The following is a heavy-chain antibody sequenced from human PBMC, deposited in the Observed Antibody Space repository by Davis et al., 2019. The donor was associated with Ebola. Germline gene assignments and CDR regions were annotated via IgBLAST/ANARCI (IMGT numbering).Heavy chain of an antibody. CDR3: ARDPPYDQGYDY. CDR1: GDSVSSNTAA. CDR2: TYYSSKWFV. V-gene: IGHV6-1*01. Sequence: MPSETLSLTCAISGDSVSSNTAAWNWIRQSPSRGLEWLGRTYYSSKWFVDYAVSVKSRMTINSDTSKNQFSLQLSSVTPEDTAVYYCARDPPYDQGYDYWGQGILVTVSS. J-gene: IGHJ4*02. D-gene: IGHD3-22*01.